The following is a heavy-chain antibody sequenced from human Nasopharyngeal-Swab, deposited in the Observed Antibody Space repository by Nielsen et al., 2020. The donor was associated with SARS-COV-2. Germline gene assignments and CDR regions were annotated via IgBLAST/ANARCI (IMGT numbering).Heavy chain of an antibody. Sequence: SGPTLVKPTQTLTLICTFSGFSLSTSGMCVSWIRQPPGKALEWLARIDWDDDKYYSTSLKTRLTISKDTSKNQVVLTMTNMDPVDTATYYCAREQSGIAAHDYWGQGTLVTVSS. D-gene: IGHD6-13*01. CDR3: AREQSGIAAHDY. CDR1: GFSLSTSGMC. J-gene: IGHJ4*02. CDR2: IDWDDDK. V-gene: IGHV2-70*11.